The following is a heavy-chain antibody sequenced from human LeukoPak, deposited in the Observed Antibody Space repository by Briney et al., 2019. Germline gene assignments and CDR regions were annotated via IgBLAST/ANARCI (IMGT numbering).Heavy chain of an antibody. Sequence: ASVKVSCKASGYTFTTYYMHWVRQAPGQGLEWMGIVNPSGGSTTYAQKFQGRLTVTRDTSTSTIYMELSSLRSEDTAVYYCAGSSHQRNWFDPWGQGTLVIVSS. CDR3: AGSSHQRNWFDP. CDR2: VNPSGGST. V-gene: IGHV1-46*01. J-gene: IGHJ5*02. D-gene: IGHD1-26*01. CDR1: GYTFTTYY.